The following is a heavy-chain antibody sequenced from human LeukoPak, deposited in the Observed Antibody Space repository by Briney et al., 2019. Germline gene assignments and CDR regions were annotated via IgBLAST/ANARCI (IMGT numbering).Heavy chain of an antibody. CDR3: ARHRTAYYFDY. J-gene: IGHJ4*02. Sequence: SETVSLTCTGSGGSISTYYWSWIRQPPGKGLEWIGYIYYSGSTNYNPSLKSRVTISVDTSKNQFSLKLSSVTAADTAMYYCARHRTAYYFDYWGQGTMVTVSS. CDR2: IYYSGST. CDR1: GGSISTYY. V-gene: IGHV4-59*08.